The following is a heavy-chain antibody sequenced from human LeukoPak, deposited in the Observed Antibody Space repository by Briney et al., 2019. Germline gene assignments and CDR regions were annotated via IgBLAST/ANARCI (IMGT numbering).Heavy chain of an antibody. CDR3: ARTASANYYMDV. Sequence: SETLSLTCTVSGASISGYYWSWIRQPPGKGLEWIGHIYYGGSTTYNPSLKSRVTISVDTSKNQFSLKLSSVTAAGTAVYYCARTASANYYMDVWGKGTTVTVSS. CDR1: GASISGYY. D-gene: IGHD2-15*01. J-gene: IGHJ6*03. V-gene: IGHV4-59*01. CDR2: IYYGGST.